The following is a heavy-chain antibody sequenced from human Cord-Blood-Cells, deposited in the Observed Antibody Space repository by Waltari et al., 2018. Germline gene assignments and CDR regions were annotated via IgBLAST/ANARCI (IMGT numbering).Heavy chain of an antibody. J-gene: IGHJ4*02. CDR2: IDSGGNT. CDR1: GFTVSSNY. CDR3: ARARAGSGYYY. D-gene: IGHD3-22*01. V-gene: IGHV3-53*01. Sequence: EVQLVESGGGLIQPGGSLRLSCAASGFTVSSNYMSWVRQAPGKGLEWVSVIDSGGNTYYADSVKGRFTISRDNSKNTLYLQMNSLRAEDTAVYYCARARAGSGYYYWGQGTLVTVSS.